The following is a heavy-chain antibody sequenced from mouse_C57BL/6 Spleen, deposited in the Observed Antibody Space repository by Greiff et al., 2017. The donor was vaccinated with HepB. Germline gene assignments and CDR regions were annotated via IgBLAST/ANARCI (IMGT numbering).Heavy chain of an antibody. CDR3: AHITTVQEGY. V-gene: IGHV1-82*01. D-gene: IGHD1-1*01. CDR1: GYAFSSSW. CDR2: IYPGDGDT. Sequence: QVQLKESGPELVKPGASVKISCKASGYAFSSSWMNWVKQRPGKGLEWIGRIYPGDGDTNYNGKFKGKATLTADKSSSTAYMQLSSLTSEDSAVYFCAHITTVQEGYWGQGTSVTVSS. J-gene: IGHJ4*01.